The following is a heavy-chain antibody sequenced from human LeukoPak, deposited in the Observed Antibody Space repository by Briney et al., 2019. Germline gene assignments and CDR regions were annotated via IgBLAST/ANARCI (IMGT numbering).Heavy chain of an antibody. CDR2: IYTSGST. CDR3: ARRELRFLEWLGKEYYYMDV. J-gene: IGHJ6*03. CDR1: GGSISSYY. Sequence: SETLSLTCTVSGGSISSYYWSWIRQPAGKGLEWIGRIYTSGSTYYNPSLKSRVTISVDTSKSQFSLKLSSVTAADTAVYYCARRELRFLEWLGKEYYYMDVWGKGTTVTVSS. D-gene: IGHD3-3*01. V-gene: IGHV4-4*07.